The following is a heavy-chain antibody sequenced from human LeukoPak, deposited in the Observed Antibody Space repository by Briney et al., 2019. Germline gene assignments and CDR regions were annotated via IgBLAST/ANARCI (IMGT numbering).Heavy chain of an antibody. CDR3: ARLFVYGSGAEAFDY. CDR2: INEDGSEK. V-gene: IGHV3-7*01. CDR1: AFTFSRYW. Sequence: GGSLRLSCAASAFTFSRYWTTWVRQAPGKGLEWVANINEDGSEKYYLDSVRGRFTISRDNAKNSLYLQMDSLRAEDTAAYYCARLFVYGSGAEAFDYWGQGTLVTVSS. J-gene: IGHJ4*02. D-gene: IGHD3-10*01.